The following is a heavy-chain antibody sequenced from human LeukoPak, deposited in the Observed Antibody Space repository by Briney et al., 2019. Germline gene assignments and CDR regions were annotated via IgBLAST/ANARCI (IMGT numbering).Heavy chain of an antibody. CDR3: ARAVGPFDY. CDR2: IWYDGSIK. Sequence: GGSLRLSCAASGFSFSTYGMHWVRQAPDEGLEWVAVIWYDGSIKYYADSVKGRFTISRDNSENTLYLQMNSLRVEDTGVFYCARAVGPFDYWGPGTLVTVSS. V-gene: IGHV3-33*01. J-gene: IGHJ4*02. D-gene: IGHD4-23*01. CDR1: GFSFSTYG.